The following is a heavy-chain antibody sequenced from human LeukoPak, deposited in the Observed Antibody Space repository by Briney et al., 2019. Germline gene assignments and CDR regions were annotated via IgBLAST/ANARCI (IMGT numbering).Heavy chain of an antibody. CDR1: GYTFTSYG. J-gene: IGHJ4*02. V-gene: IGHV1-18*01. CDR2: ISAYNGNT. CDR3: ARVLGGYCSGGSCHGGAY. Sequence: ASVKVSCKASGYTFTSYGISWVRQAPGQGLEWMGWISAYNGNTKYAQKLQGRVTMTSDTSTSTAYMELRSLRSDDTAVYYCARVLGGYCSGGSCHGGAYWGQGTLVTVSS. D-gene: IGHD2-15*01.